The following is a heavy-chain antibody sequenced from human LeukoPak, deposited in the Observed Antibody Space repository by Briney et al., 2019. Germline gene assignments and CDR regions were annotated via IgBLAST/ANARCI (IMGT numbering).Heavy chain of an antibody. CDR3: ARGHPTNDSSGYCSFDY. V-gene: IGHV4-34*01. D-gene: IGHD3-22*01. Sequence: SETLSLTCAVYGGSFSGYYWSWIRQPPGKGLEWIGEINHSGSTNYNPSLKSRVTISVDTSKNQFSLKLSSVTAADTAVYYCARGHPTNDSSGYCSFDYWGQGTLVTVSS. CDR1: GGSFSGYY. CDR2: INHSGST. J-gene: IGHJ4*02.